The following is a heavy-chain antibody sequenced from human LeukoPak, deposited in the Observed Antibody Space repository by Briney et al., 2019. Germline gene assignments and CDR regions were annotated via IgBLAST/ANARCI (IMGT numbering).Heavy chain of an antibody. D-gene: IGHD1-7*01. CDR3: ARDRSGNSRELSH. V-gene: IGHV3-74*01. Sequence: GGSLRLSCAASGFTFSTYWMHWVRQVPGKGLVWVSCISRDGGTTSYADSVKGRFTISRDNAKNTLFLQMNSLRVEDTAVYYCARDRSGNSRELSHWGQGTLVTVSS. J-gene: IGHJ4*02. CDR1: GFTFSTYW. CDR2: ISRDGGTT.